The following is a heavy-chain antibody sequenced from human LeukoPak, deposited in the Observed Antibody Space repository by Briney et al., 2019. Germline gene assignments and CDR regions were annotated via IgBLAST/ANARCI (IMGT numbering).Heavy chain of an antibody. CDR3: ARAVGRNWLDP. V-gene: IGHV1-46*01. CDR2: INPSGGST. J-gene: IGHJ5*02. Sequence: ASVKVSCKASGYTFTSYYMHWVRQAPGQGLEWMGIINPSGGSTSYAQQFQGRVTMTRDTSTSTVYMELSSLRSEDTAVYYCARAVGRNWLDPWGQGTLVTVSS. CDR1: GYTFTSYY. D-gene: IGHD6-19*01.